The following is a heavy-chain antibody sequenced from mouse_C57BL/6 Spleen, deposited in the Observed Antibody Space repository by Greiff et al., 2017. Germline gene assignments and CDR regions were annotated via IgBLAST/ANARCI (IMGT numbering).Heavy chain of an antibody. CDR3: ASAQTAQTSYCFDY. CDR1: GFTFSSYG. Sequence: DVKLVESGGDLVKPGGSLKLSCAASGFTFSSYGMSWVRQTPDKRLEWVATISSGGSYTYYPDSVKGRFTISRDNAKNTRYLQMSSLKSEDTAMYDCASAQTAQTSYCFDYWGQGTTLTVSS. D-gene: IGHD3-2*02. J-gene: IGHJ2*01. V-gene: IGHV5-6*02. CDR2: ISSGGSYT.